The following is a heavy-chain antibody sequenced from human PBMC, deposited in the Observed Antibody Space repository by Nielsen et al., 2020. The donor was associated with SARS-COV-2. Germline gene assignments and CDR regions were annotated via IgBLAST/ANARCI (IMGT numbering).Heavy chain of an antibody. D-gene: IGHD3-22*01. V-gene: IGHV3-20*01. CDR1: GFTFDDYG. J-gene: IGHJ4*02. CDR2: INWNGGST. Sequence: GESLKISCAASGFTFDDYGMSWVRQAQGKGLEWVSGINWNGGSTGYADSVKGRFTISRDNAKNSLYLQMNSLRAEDTALYHCARVYYDSSGYLNYFDYWGQGTLVTVSS. CDR3: ARVYYDSSGYLNYFDY.